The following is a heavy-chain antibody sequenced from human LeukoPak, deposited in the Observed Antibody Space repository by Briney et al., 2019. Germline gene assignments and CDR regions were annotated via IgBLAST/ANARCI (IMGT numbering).Heavy chain of an antibody. CDR3: ARDQIFGVVIIGNGMDV. V-gene: IGHV1-18*01. Sequence: ASVKVSYKASGYTFTSYGISWVRQAPGQGLEWMGWISAYNGNTNYAQKLQGRVTMTTDTSTSTAYMELRSLRSDDTAVYYCARDQIFGVVIIGNGMDVWGQGTTVTVSS. CDR1: GYTFTSYG. CDR2: ISAYNGNT. D-gene: IGHD3-3*01. J-gene: IGHJ6*02.